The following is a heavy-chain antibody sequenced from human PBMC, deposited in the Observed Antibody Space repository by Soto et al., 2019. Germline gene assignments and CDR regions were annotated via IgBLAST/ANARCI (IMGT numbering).Heavy chain of an antibody. D-gene: IGHD6-19*01. Sequence: PSETLSLTCTVSGGSISSYYWSWIRQPPGKGLEWIGYIYYSGSTNYNPSLKSRVTISVDTSKNQFSLKLSSVTAADTAVYYCARDLGYSSGPTFDYWGQGTLVTSPQ. J-gene: IGHJ4*02. CDR1: GGSISSYY. V-gene: IGHV4-59*01. CDR2: IYYSGST. CDR3: ARDLGYSSGPTFDY.